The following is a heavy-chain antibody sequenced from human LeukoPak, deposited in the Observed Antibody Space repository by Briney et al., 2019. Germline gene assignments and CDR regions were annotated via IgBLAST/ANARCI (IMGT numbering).Heavy chain of an antibody. J-gene: IGHJ6*03. CDR3: ARDRKYYYHMDV. D-gene: IGHD1-14*01. Sequence: SETLSLTCTVSGGYIRSSSSYWGWIRQPPGKGLEWIGSIYYSGNTYYNPSLKTRVTISVDTSKNQFSLNLTSLTAADTAVYYCARDRKYYYHMDVWGKGTTVTVSS. CDR2: IYYSGNT. V-gene: IGHV4-39*07. CDR1: GGYIRSSSSY.